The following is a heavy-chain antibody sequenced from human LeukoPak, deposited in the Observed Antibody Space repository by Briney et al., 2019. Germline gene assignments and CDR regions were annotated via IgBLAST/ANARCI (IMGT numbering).Heavy chain of an antibody. CDR2: IIPIFGTA. Sequence: GASVKVSCKASGYTFTSYGISWVRQAPGQGLEWMGGIIPIFGTANYAQKFQGRVTITADESTSTAYMELSSLRSEDTAVYYCARAPITMVRGVIIFPPFDYWGQGTLVTVSS. J-gene: IGHJ4*02. D-gene: IGHD3-10*01. CDR1: GYTFTSYG. CDR3: ARAPITMVRGVIIFPPFDY. V-gene: IGHV1-69*13.